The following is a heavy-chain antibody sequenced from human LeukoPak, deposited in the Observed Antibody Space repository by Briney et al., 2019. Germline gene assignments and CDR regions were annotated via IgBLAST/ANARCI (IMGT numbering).Heavy chain of an antibody. CDR2: ISYDGSNK. Sequence: PGRSLRLSCAASGFTFSSYAMHWVRQAPGKGLEWVAVISYDGSNKYYADSVKGRFTISRDNSKNTLYLQMNSLRAEDTAAYYCASSSGHVYYFDYWGQGTLVTVSS. D-gene: IGHD3-10*01. V-gene: IGHV3-30-3*01. CDR1: GFTFSSYA. J-gene: IGHJ4*02. CDR3: ASSSGHVYYFDY.